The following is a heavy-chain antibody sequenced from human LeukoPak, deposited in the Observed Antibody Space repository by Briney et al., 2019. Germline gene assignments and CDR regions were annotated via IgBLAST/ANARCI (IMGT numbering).Heavy chain of an antibody. V-gene: IGHV3-49*04. D-gene: IGHD3-22*01. CDR1: RFTFGDYT. Sequence: GGSLTLSCTAFRFTFGDYTMTWVRQAPGKGLEWVGFIRSEASGGTTECAESVKGRFAISRDDSKSIAYLQMSSLKSEDTAVYWCTRAFYHDSSTFYSYSGGFVSWGQGTLVTVSS. J-gene: IGHJ4*02. CDR2: IRSEASGGTT. CDR3: TRAFYHDSSTFYSYSGGFVS.